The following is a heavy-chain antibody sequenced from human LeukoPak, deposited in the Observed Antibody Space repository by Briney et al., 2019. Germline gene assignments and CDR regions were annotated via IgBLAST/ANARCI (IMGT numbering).Heavy chain of an antibody. CDR3: ARENGTYFDY. V-gene: IGHV3-30*04. D-gene: IGHD1-1*01. J-gene: IGHJ4*02. CDR1: GFTFSSYA. Sequence: GGSLRLSCAVSGFTFSSYAMHWVRQAPGKGLEWVAVISYDGSNKYYADSVKGRFTISRDNSKNTLYLQMNSLRAEDTAVYYCARENGTYFDYWGQGTLVTVSS. CDR2: ISYDGSNK.